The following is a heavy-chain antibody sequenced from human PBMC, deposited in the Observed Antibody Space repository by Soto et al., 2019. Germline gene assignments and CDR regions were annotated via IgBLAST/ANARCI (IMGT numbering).Heavy chain of an antibody. CDR3: AKDLYYYDSSGIDY. V-gene: IGHV3-74*01. CDR1: GFTFSTYW. D-gene: IGHD3-22*01. Sequence: PGGSLRLSCAASGFTFSTYWMHWIRQVPGKGLEWVSRINSDASHTYYADSVKGRFTISRDNSKNTLYLQMNSLRAEDTAVYYCAKDLYYYDSSGIDYWGQGTLVTVSS. J-gene: IGHJ4*02. CDR2: INSDASHT.